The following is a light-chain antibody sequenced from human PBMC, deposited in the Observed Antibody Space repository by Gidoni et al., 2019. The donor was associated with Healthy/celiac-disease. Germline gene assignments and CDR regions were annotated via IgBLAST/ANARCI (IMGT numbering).Light chain of an antibody. J-gene: IGKJ2*01. CDR3: QQYYSTPRT. CDR2: WAS. Sequence: DIVMTQSPDSLAVSLGERATINCKSSQSVLYSSNNKNYLAWYQQKPGQPPKLLISWASTRESVVPDRFSGSGSGTDFPLTISSLQAEDVAVYYCQQYYSTPRTFGQGTKLEIK. CDR1: QSVLYSSNNKNY. V-gene: IGKV4-1*01.